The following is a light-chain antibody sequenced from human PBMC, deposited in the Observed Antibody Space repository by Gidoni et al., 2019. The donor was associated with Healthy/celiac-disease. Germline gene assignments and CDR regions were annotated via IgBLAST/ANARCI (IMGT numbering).Light chain of an antibody. CDR1: SSDVGGYNY. CDR2: EVS. Sequence: QSALTQPASVSGSPGQSITISCTGTSSDVGGYNYVPWYQQHPGKAPKLMFYEVSNRPSGVSNRFSGSKSGNTASLTISGLQAEDEADYYCSSYTSSSYVVFGGGTKLTVL. V-gene: IGLV2-14*01. CDR3: SSYTSSSYVV. J-gene: IGLJ2*01.